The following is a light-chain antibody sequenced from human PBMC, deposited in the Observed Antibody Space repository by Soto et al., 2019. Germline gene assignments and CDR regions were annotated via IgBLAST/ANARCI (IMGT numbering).Light chain of an antibody. CDR3: QQYNNWPPYT. J-gene: IGKJ2*01. Sequence: EIVMTQSPATLSVSPGERATLSCRASKSVSSNLAWYQQKPGQAPRLLIYGASTRATGIPARFSGSGSGTELTLTISSLQSEDFAVYYCQQYNNWPPYTFGKGTKLEIK. V-gene: IGKV3-15*01. CDR1: KSVSSN. CDR2: GAS.